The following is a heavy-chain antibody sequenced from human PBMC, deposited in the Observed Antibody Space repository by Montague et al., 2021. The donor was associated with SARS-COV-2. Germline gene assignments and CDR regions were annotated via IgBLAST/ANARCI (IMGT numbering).Heavy chain of an antibody. V-gene: IGHV4-59*13. Sequence: SETLSLTCTVSGASISPYYWNWIRQPPGKGLEWIGYIYYTGATKYNPSLKSRVSMSVDTSKTQFSLRLTSVGAADTAVYYCARIAMAATFDSWGQGALVTVSS. CDR1: GASISPYY. CDR2: IYYTGAT. J-gene: IGHJ4*02. CDR3: ARIAMAATFDS. D-gene: IGHD6-19*01.